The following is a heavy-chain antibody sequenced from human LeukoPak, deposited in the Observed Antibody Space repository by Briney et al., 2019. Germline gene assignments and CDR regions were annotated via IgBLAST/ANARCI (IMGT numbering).Heavy chain of an antibody. CDR2: IYYSGST. V-gene: IGHV4-30-4*01. Sequence: ASETLSLTCTVSGGSISSGDYYWSWIRQPPGKGVEWIGYIYYSGSTYYNPSLKSRVTISVDTSKNQFSLKLSSVTAADTAVYYCAREGYDILTGYLGHDYWGQGTLVTVSS. D-gene: IGHD3-9*01. CDR1: GGSISSGDYY. J-gene: IGHJ4*02. CDR3: AREGYDILTGYLGHDY.